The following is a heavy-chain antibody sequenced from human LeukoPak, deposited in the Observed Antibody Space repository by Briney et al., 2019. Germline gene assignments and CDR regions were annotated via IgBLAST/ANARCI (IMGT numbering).Heavy chain of an antibody. Sequence: SETLSLTCAVYGVSFSGYYWSWIRQPPGKGLEWIGEINHSGSTNYNPSLKSRVTISVDTSKNQFSLKLSSVTAADTAVYYCARVFGSSWYRYYWFDPWGQGTLVTVSS. CDR3: ARVFGSSWYRYYWFDP. V-gene: IGHV4-34*01. CDR2: INHSGST. CDR1: GVSFSGYY. D-gene: IGHD6-13*01. J-gene: IGHJ5*02.